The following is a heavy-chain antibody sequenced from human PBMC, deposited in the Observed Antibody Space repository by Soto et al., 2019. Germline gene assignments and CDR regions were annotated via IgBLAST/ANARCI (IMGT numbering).Heavy chain of an antibody. CDR1: GFTFSSYG. D-gene: IGHD3-22*01. V-gene: IGHV3-30*03. Sequence: QVQLVESGGGVVQPGRSLRLSCAASGFTFSSYGMHWVRQAPGKGLEWVAVISYDGSNKYYADSVKGPFTISRDNSKNTLYLQMYSLRAEDTAVYYCARDRYDSSGYYYCDYWGQGTLVTVSS. CDR2: ISYDGSNK. CDR3: ARDRYDSSGYYYCDY. J-gene: IGHJ4*02.